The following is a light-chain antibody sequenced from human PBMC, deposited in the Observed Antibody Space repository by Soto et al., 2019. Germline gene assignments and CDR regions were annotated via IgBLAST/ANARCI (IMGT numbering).Light chain of an antibody. CDR3: QQYYNCPTLT. V-gene: IGKV1-8*01. Sequence: AIRMTQSPSSFSASTGDRVTITCRASQGISSYLAWYQQKPGKAPKLLIYAASTLQSGVPSRFSGSGSGTDFTLTISCLQSEDFATYYCQQYYNCPTLTFGGGTQVEIK. CDR2: AAS. J-gene: IGKJ4*01. CDR1: QGISSY.